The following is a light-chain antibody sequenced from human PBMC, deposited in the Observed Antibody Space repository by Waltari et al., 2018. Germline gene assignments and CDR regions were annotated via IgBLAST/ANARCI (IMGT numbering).Light chain of an antibody. CDR2: VAS. CDR1: QGISDS. J-gene: IGKJ3*01. Sequence: DIRMTQSPSSLSASVGDRVTITCRASQGISDSLAWYQQKPGTVPKLLIYVASTLQSGVPSRFSGSGSGTDFTLTISSLQPEDFASYYCQQYYSAPLTFGPGTKLDIE. V-gene: IGKV1-27*01. CDR3: QQYYSAPLT.